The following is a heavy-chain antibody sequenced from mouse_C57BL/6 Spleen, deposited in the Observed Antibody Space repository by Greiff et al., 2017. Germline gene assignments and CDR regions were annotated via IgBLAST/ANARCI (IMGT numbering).Heavy chain of an antibody. CDR3: ARDYYYGSSYAWFAY. D-gene: IGHD1-1*01. CDR2: ISYDGSN. J-gene: IGHJ3*01. V-gene: IGHV3-6*01. Sequence: EVQRVESGPGLVKPSQSLSLTCSVTGYSITSGYYWNWIRQFPGNKLEWMGYISYDGSNNYNPSLKNRISITRDTSKNPFFLKLNSVTTEDTATYYCARDYYYGSSYAWFAYWGQGTLVTVSA. CDR1: GYSITSGYY.